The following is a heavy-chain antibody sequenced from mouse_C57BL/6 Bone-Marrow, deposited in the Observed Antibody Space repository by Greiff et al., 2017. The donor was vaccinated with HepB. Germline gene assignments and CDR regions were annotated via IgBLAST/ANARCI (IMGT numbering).Heavy chain of an antibody. CDR1: GYTFTGYW. Sequence: QVQLQQSGAELMKPGASVKLSCKATGYTFTGYWIEWVKQRPGHGLEWIGEILPGSGSTNYNEKFKGKATFTADTSSNTAYMQLSSLTTEDSAIYDCARRGRRGNYLYYYAMDYWGQGTSVTVSS. J-gene: IGHJ4*01. V-gene: IGHV1-9*01. CDR3: ARRGRRGNYLYYYAMDY. CDR2: ILPGSGST. D-gene: IGHD2-1*01.